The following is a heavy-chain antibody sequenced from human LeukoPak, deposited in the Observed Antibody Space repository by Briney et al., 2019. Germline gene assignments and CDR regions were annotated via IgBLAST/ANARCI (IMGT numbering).Heavy chain of an antibody. Sequence: GGSLRLSCAASGITFSSYWMSWVRQAPGKGLEWVANIKKDGSEKFYVDSVKGRFSVSRDNAKNTLYLQMNSLRAEDTAVYYCANQREGDYADWGQGTLVTVSP. D-gene: IGHD4-17*01. CDR2: IKKDGSEK. CDR3: ANQREGDYAD. J-gene: IGHJ4*02. V-gene: IGHV3-7*01. CDR1: GITFSSYW.